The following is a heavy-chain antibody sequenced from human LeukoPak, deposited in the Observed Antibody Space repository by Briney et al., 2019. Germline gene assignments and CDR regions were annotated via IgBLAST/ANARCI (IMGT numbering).Heavy chain of an antibody. V-gene: IGHV4-38-2*01. D-gene: IGHD1-1*01. J-gene: IGHJ3*02. Sequence: SETLSLTCAVSGYSISSGYYWGWIRRPPGKGLEWIGSIYHSGSTYYNPSLKSRVTISVDTSKNQFSLKLSSVTAADTAVYYCARVGPSRGNDAFDIWGQGTMVTVSS. CDR2: IYHSGST. CDR1: GYSISSGYY. CDR3: ARVGPSRGNDAFDI.